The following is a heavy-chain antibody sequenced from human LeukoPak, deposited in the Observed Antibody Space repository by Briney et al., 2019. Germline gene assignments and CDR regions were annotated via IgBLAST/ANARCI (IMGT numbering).Heavy chain of an antibody. CDR2: IYTSGST. Sequence: PSQTLSLSCVASGRTISGGSFNWIWMRPPAGLGLEWIGRIYTSGSTNYNPSLKSRVTISVDTSKNQFSLKLSSVTAADTAVYYCARENRGREAGVPYYFDYWGQGTLVTVSS. CDR1: GRTISGGSFN. CDR3: ARENRGREAGVPYYFDY. J-gene: IGHJ4*02. V-gene: IGHV4-61*02. D-gene: IGHD3-10*01.